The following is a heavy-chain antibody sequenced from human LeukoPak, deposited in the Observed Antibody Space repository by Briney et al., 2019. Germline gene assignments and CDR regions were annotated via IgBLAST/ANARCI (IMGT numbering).Heavy chain of an antibody. V-gene: IGHV1-2*02. CDR3: ARDLSGGKLRYFDWLPPDY. Sequence: GASVKVSCKASGYTGTGYYMHWVRQAPGQGLEWMGWINPNSGGTNYAQKFQGRVTVTRDTSTSTAYMELSSLRSEDTAVYYCARDLSGGKLRYFDWLPPDYWGQGTLVTVSS. CDR2: INPNSGGT. D-gene: IGHD3-9*01. CDR1: GYTGTGYY. J-gene: IGHJ4*02.